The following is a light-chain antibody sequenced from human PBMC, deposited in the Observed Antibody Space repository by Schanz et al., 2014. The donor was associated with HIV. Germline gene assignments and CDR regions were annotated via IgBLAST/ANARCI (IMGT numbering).Light chain of an antibody. CDR1: SSDVGAYNY. J-gene: IGLJ2*01. CDR2: DVS. Sequence: QSALTQPASVSGSPGQSITISCTGTSSDVGAYNYVSWYQHHPGKAPTLMIYDVSNRPSGISNRFSGSKSGNTASLTISGLQADDEADYYCSSYAGSNTVVFGGGTKLTVL. V-gene: IGLV2-14*03. CDR3: SSYAGSNTVV.